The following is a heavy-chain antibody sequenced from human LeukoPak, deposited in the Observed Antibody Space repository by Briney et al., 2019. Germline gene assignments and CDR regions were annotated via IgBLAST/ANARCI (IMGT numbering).Heavy chain of an antibody. CDR3: ARAAFFYCSGGSCYPNYYYYGMDV. D-gene: IGHD2-15*01. V-gene: IGHV3-30-3*01. CDR2: ISYDGSNK. Sequence: GGSLRLSCAASGFTFSSYAMHWVRQAPGKGLEWVAVISYDGSNKYYADSVKGRFTISRDNSKNTLYLQMNSLRAEDTAVYYCARAAFFYCSGGSCYPNYYYYGMDVWGQGTTVTVSS. CDR1: GFTFSSYA. J-gene: IGHJ6*02.